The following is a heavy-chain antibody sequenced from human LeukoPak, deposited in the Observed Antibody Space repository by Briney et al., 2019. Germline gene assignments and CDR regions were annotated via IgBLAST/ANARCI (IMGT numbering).Heavy chain of an antibody. J-gene: IGHJ4*02. CDR3: ARIGGYSGYATH. D-gene: IGHD5-12*01. CDR1: GGSISTYY. CDR2: IHYSGTT. V-gene: IGHV4-59*08. Sequence: SETLSLTCTVSGGSISTYYWSWIRQPPGKGLEWIGYIHYSGTTNYNPSLKNRVTISLDTSKNQFSLNLSSVTAADTAVYYCARIGGYSGYATHWGQGTLVTASS.